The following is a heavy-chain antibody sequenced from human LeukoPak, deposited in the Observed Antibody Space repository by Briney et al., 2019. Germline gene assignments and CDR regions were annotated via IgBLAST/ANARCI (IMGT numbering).Heavy chain of an antibody. J-gene: IGHJ4*01. V-gene: IGHV3-7*01. CDR3: GRDGTAPGPYFDW. D-gene: IGHD1-26*01. CDR1: GFTFSDYW. Sequence: GGSLRLSCGVSGFTFSDYWMNWVRQAPGKGLEWVASIKQDGSEKSYVDSVKGRFTISRDNAKNSLYLQMSSLRAEDTAVYYCGRDGTAPGPYFDWWGQGTLVTVSS. CDR2: IKQDGSEK.